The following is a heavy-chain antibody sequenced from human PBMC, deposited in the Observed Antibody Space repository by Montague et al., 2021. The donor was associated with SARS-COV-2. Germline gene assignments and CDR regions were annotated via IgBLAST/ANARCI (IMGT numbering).Heavy chain of an antibody. CDR3: ARPERHSGYDFFYYYYGMDV. D-gene: IGHD5-12*01. V-gene: IGHV3-30*04. CDR2: ISYDGSNK. Sequence: LSCAASGFTFSSYAMHWVRQAPGRGLEWVAVISYDGSNKYYAXSVKGRFTIPSDNSKNTRYLQMNSLRAEDTAVYYCARPERHSGYDFFYYYYGMDVWGQGTTVTVSS. J-gene: IGHJ6*02. CDR1: GFTFSSYA.